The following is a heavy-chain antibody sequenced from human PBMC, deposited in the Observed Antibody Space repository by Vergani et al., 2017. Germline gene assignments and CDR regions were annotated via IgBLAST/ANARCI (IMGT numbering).Heavy chain of an antibody. CDR3: ASDVTKRQGV. CDR2: INHSGST. D-gene: IGHD1/OR15-1a*01. Sequence: QVQLQQWGAGLLKPSETLSLTCAVYGGSFSGYYWSWIRQPPGKGLEWIGEINHSGSTNYNPSLKSRVNISVDTSKNQFTLKLSAVTAADTAVYYCASDVTKRQGVWGKGTTVTVSS. CDR1: GGSFSGYY. J-gene: IGHJ6*04. V-gene: IGHV4-34*01.